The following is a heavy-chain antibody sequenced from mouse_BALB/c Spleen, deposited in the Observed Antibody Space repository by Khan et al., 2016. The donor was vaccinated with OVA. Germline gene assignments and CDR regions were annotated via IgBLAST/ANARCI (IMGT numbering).Heavy chain of an antibody. J-gene: IGHJ3*01. Sequence: VQLKQSGAELVKPGASVKLSCTASGFNIKDTYMHWVKQRPEQGLEWIGRIDPANGYTKYDPKFQGKATITADTSPNTAYLQLSSLTSEDTAVYYCARDYWDVFAYWGQGTLVTVSA. V-gene: IGHV14-3*02. D-gene: IGHD4-1*01. CDR2: IDPANGYT. CDR1: GFNIKDTY. CDR3: ARDYWDVFAY.